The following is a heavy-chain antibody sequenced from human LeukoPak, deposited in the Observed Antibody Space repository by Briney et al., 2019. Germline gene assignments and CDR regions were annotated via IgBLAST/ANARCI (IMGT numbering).Heavy chain of an antibody. D-gene: IGHD3-16*02. CDR1: GFPFSTYA. CDR3: AKIIHYDYVWGSYRYAFDY. V-gene: IGHV3-23*01. Sequence: GGSLRLSCAASGFPFSTYAMSWVRQAPGKGLEWVSAISGSGGSTYYADSVKGRFTISRDNSKNTLYLQMNSLRAEDTAVYYCAKIIHYDYVWGSYRYAFDYWGQGTLVTVSS. J-gene: IGHJ4*02. CDR2: ISGSGGST.